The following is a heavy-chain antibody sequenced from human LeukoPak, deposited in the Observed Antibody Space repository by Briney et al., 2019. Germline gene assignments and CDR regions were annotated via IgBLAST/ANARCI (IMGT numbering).Heavy chain of an antibody. CDR2: IYYTGGT. J-gene: IGHJ4*02. CDR1: GDSISSSPYY. CDR3: ARDRTGRNTAQDDY. V-gene: IGHV4-39*07. Sequence: SETLSLTCTVSGDSISSSPYYWGWVRQPPGKGLEWIGSIYYTGGTLYNPSLKSRVSMSVDTSTNQFSLKLTSVTAADTAVYYCARDRTGRNTAQDDYWGQGTLVTVSS. D-gene: IGHD5-18*01.